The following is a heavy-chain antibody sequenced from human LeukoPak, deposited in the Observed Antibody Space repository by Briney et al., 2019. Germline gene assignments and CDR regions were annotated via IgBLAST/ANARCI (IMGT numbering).Heavy chain of an antibody. Sequence: PGRSLTLSCAASGFTFSSYGMHWVRQAPGKGLEWVAVIWYDGSNKYYADSVKGRFTISRDNSKNTLYLQMNSLRAEDTAVYYCASEAREWPRLLAYWGQGTLVTVSS. V-gene: IGHV3-33*01. CDR3: ASEAREWPRLLAY. D-gene: IGHD5-12*01. CDR2: IWYDGSNK. CDR1: GFTFSSYG. J-gene: IGHJ4*02.